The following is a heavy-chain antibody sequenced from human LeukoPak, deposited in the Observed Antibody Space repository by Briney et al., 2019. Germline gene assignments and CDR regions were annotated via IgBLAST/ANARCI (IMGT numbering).Heavy chain of an antibody. Sequence: SETLSLTCSVSGGSTSSYWSWIRPPPGKGLEWIGYIHDSGTTNYNPSLKSRVAITRDTSKTQFSLKLRSVTAADTAVYYCATGSLGVFTGVDYWGQGTLVTVSS. CDR2: IHDSGTT. J-gene: IGHJ4*02. D-gene: IGHD3-10*01. CDR1: GGSTSSY. CDR3: ATGSLGVFTGVDY. V-gene: IGHV4-59*01.